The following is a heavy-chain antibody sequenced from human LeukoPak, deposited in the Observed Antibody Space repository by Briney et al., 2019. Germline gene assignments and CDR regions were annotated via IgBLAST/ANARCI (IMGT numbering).Heavy chain of an antibody. V-gene: IGHV4-59*01. CDR2: IYYSGST. CDR3: ARDCRRSGWYGESEYYYMDA. J-gene: IGHJ6*03. CDR1: GGSISSYY. Sequence: SETLSLTCTVSGGSISSYYWSWIRQPPGKGLEWIGYIYYSGSTNYNPSLKSRVTISVDTSKNQFSLKLSSVTAADTAVYYCARDCRRSGWYGESEYYYMDAWGKGTTVTVSS. D-gene: IGHD6-19*01.